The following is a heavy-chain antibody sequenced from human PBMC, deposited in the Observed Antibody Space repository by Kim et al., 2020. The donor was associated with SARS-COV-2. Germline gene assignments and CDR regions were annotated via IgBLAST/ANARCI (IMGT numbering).Heavy chain of an antibody. D-gene: IGHD3-22*01. CDR1: GDSVSSNSAA. CDR2: TYYRSKWYN. CDR3: ARGISIRYYDSSSFDY. J-gene: IGHJ4*02. V-gene: IGHV6-1*01. Sequence: SQTLSLTCAISGDSVSSNSAAWNWIRQSPSRGLEWLGRTYYRSKWYNDYAVSVKSRITINPDTSKNQFSLQLNSVTPEDTAVYYCARGISIRYYDSSSFDYWGQGTLVTVSS.